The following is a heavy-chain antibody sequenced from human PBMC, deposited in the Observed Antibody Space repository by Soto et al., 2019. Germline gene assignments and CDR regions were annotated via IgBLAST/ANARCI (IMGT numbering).Heavy chain of an antibody. J-gene: IGHJ6*04. V-gene: IGHV3-21*01. CDR1: GFTFSSYS. Sequence: PGGSLRLSCAASGFTFSSYSMNWVRQAPGKGLEWVSSISSSSSYIYYADSVKGRFTISRDNAKNSLYLQMNSLRAEDTAVYYCAGDIVGAKIRYFAWSYYDYGMDVWGEGTTVTVAS. CDR3: AGDIVGAKIRYFAWSYYDYGMDV. D-gene: IGHD3-9*01. CDR2: ISSSSSYI.